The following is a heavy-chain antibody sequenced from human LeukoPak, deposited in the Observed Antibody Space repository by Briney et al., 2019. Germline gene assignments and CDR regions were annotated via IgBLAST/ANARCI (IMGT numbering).Heavy chain of an antibody. D-gene: IGHD3-22*01. J-gene: IGHJ4*02. CDR3: ARGSTYYDSSGQVPFDY. V-gene: IGHV3-48*01. CDR2: ICSSSSTI. Sequence: GVLRLSCAASGFTLSTYSMNWVRQAPGKGLEWVSFICSSSSTIYYADSVKGRFTISRDNAKNSLYLQMNSLRAEDTAVYYCARGSTYYDSSGQVPFDYWGQGTLVTVSS. CDR1: GFTLSTYS.